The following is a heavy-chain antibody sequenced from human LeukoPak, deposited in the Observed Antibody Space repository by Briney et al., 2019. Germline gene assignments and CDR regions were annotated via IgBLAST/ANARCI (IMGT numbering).Heavy chain of an antibody. CDR3: ASRTTYSSSSGVDY. V-gene: IGHV4-39*01. CDR1: GGSISSSNYY. CDR2: IYYSGST. J-gene: IGHJ4*02. Sequence: SETLSLTCFVSGGSISSSNYYWGWIRQPPGKGLEWIGSIYYSGSTYYNPSLESRVTVSLDSPKNQFSLRLSSVAAADTAVYYCASRTTYSSSSGVDYWGQGTLVTVSS. D-gene: IGHD6-6*01.